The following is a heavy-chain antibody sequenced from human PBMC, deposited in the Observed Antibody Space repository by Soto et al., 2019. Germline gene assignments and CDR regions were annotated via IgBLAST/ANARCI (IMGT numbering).Heavy chain of an antibody. CDR3: ARGPRDSNYAPRYYYYYGMDV. D-gene: IGHD4-4*01. J-gene: IGHJ6*02. CDR2: INHSGST. CDR1: GGSFSGYY. Sequence: SETLSLTCAVYGGSFSGYYWSWIRQPPGKGLEWIGEINHSGSTNYNPSLKSRVTISVDTSKNQFSLKLSSVTAADTAVYYCARGPRDSNYAPRYYYYYGMDVWGQGTTVTVSS. V-gene: IGHV4-34*01.